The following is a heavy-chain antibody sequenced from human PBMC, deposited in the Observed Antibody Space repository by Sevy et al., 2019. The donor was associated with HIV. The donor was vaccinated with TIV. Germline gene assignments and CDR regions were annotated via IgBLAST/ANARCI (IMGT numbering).Heavy chain of an antibody. CDR2: IYYSGST. CDR3: ARVNSDSSGYYPTDYGMDV. CDR1: GGSISDYY. D-gene: IGHD3-22*01. V-gene: IGHV4-59*01. Sequence: SETLSLTCIVSGGSISDYYWSWIRQPPGKGPEWIGYIYYSGSTKYNPSLKSRVTISVDTSKNQFSLKLSSVTAADTAVYYCARVNSDSSGYYPTDYGMDVWGQGTTVTVSS. J-gene: IGHJ6*02.